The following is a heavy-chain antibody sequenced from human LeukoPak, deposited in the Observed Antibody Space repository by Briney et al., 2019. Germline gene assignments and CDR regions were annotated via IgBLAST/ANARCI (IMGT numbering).Heavy chain of an antibody. CDR3: VRSMSGTNDF. J-gene: IGHJ4*02. Sequence: GGSLRLSCAGSGFTFSNFWVHWVRQALGKGLVWVARISTVGTRTDYADSVRGRFTISRDNAKNTISLQMNSLTAEDTAVYYCVRSMSGTNDFWGQGTVVSVSS. CDR1: GFTFSNFW. D-gene: IGHD1-1*01. CDR2: ISTVGTRT. V-gene: IGHV3-74*01.